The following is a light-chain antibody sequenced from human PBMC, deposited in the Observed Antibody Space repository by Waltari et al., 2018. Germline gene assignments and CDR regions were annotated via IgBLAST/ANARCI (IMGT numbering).Light chain of an antibody. J-gene: IGKJ1*01. V-gene: IGKV3-20*01. CDR3: QEYDDSPPWT. CDR2: GAS. CDR1: QSANY. Sequence: EIVLTQSPGTLSLSPGERDTLPCRASQSANYLAWYHQKPGQAPRLLIYGASSRATGIPDRFSGSGSGTDFTLTISRLEPEDFAVYYCQEYDDSPPWTFGQGTKVEIK.